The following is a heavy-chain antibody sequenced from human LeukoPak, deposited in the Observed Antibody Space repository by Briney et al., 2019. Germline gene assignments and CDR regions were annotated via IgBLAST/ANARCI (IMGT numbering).Heavy chain of an antibody. CDR3: ARAMGLWFGELSYYYYYMDV. CDR1: GGSFSGYY. V-gene: IGHV4-59*01. J-gene: IGHJ6*03. D-gene: IGHD3-10*01. Sequence: SETLSLTCAVYGGSFSGYYWSWIRQPPGKGLEWIGYIYYSGSTNYNPSLKSRVTISVDTSKNQFSLKLSSVTAADTAVYYCARAMGLWFGELSYYYYYMDVWGKGTTVTVSS. CDR2: IYYSGST.